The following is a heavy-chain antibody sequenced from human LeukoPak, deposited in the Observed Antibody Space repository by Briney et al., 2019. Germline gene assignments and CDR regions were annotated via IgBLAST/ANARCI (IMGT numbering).Heavy chain of an antibody. CDR3: AKVKWKLIGYFDY. D-gene: IGHD1-20*01. Sequence: GGSLRLSCAASGFTFTSYAMSWVRQAPGKGLEWVSVLTGDGNTYYADSVKGRFTNSRDDSKNTLFPQMNSLRAEDTAMYFCAKVKWKLIGYFDYWGQETLVTVSS. V-gene: IGHV3-23*01. CDR2: LTGDGNT. CDR1: GFTFTSYA. J-gene: IGHJ4*02.